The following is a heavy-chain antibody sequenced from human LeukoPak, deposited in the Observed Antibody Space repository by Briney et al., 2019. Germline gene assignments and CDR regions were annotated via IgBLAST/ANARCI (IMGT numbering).Heavy chain of an antibody. CDR1: GGSISSYY. CDR3: AREPVGATWPARYFDY. D-gene: IGHD1-26*01. V-gene: IGHV4-59*01. CDR2: IYYSGST. J-gene: IGHJ4*02. Sequence: KPSETLSLTCTVSGGSISSYYWSWIRQPPGKGLEWIGYIYYSGSTNYNPSLKGRVTISVDTSKNQFSLKLSSVTAADTAVYYCAREPVGATWPARYFDYWGQGTLVTVSS.